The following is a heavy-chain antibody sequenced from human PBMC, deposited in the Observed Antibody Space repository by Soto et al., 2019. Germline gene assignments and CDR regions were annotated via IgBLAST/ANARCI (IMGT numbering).Heavy chain of an antibody. V-gene: IGHV3-48*02. CDR1: GFSFSTYS. CDR3: ARDHYCSGDTCYLISFDY. D-gene: IGHD2-15*01. J-gene: IGHJ4*02. CDR2: ISSSGDTI. Sequence: PGGSLRLSCAASGFSFSTYSMNWVRQAPGKGLEWVSFISSSGDTIHYADSVKGRFTVSRDNAKNSLYLQMNSLRDEDTAMFYCARDHYCSGDTCYLISFDYWGQGTQVTVSS.